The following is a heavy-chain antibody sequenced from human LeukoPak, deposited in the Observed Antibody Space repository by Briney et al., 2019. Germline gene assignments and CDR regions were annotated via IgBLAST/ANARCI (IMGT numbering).Heavy chain of an antibody. CDR1: GYTFTGYY. CDR2: INPNSGGT. Sequence: ASVKVSCKASGYTFTGYYMHWVRQAPGQGLEWMGWINPNSGGTNYAKKFQGRVTTTRETSISTAYMELSSLRSDDTAVYYCARDLRRELRQPDYWGQGTLVTVSS. D-gene: IGHD1-26*01. J-gene: IGHJ4*02. CDR3: ARDLRRELRQPDY. V-gene: IGHV1-2*02.